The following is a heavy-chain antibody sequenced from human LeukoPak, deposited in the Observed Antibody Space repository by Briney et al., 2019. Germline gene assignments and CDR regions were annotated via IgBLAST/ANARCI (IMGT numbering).Heavy chain of an antibody. CDR1: GGSITGHY. D-gene: IGHD2-21*02. Sequence: PSETLSLTCTVAGGSITGHYWTWTRHSPGKGLEWIGFVYDNGNTNYNSSLQSRVTMSVDTSTNQLSQKLTSVTAADTAIYYCASVFLGVVTSSWFAPWRQGILVTVSS. CDR3: ASVFLGVVTSSWFAP. V-gene: IGHV4-59*11. CDR2: VYDNGNT. J-gene: IGHJ5*02.